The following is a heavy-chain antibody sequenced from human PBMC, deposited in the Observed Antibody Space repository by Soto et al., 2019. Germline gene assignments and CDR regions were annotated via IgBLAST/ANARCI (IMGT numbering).Heavy chain of an antibody. CDR2: IIPIFGTA. D-gene: IGHD1-26*01. CDR3: ARDRGDSGGYWGNKAYYFDY. V-gene: IGHV1-69*13. CDR1: GGTFSSYA. J-gene: IGHJ4*02. Sequence: SVKVSCKASGGTFSSYAISWVRQAPGQGLEWMGGIIPIFGTANYAQKFQGRVTITADESTSTAYMELSSLRSDDTAVYYCARDRGDSGGYWGNKAYYFDYWGQGTLVTVSS.